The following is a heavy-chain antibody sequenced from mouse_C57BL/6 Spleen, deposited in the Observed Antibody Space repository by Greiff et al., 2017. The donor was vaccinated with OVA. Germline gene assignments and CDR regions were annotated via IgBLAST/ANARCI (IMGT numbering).Heavy chain of an antibody. CDR1: GFTFSDYG. CDR3: ARRGYYDYDWYTY. Sequence: EVKLVESGGGLVKPGGSLKLSCAASGFTFSDYGMHWVRQAPEKGLEWVAYISSGSSTIYYADTVKGRFTISRDNAKKTLFLQMTMLRSEDTAMYYFARRGYYDYDWYTYWGKGTLVTVSA. D-gene: IGHD2-4*01. V-gene: IGHV5-17*01. CDR2: ISSGSSTI. J-gene: IGHJ3*01.